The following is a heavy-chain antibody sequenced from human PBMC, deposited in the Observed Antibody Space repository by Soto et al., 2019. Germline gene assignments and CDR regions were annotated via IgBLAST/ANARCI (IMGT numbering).Heavy chain of an antibody. V-gene: IGHV1-18*01. J-gene: IGHJ4*02. D-gene: IGHD3-22*01. CDR3: ASHYYESSGPPNYYFDS. Sequence: ASVKVSCKAPGYTSSSYGINWVRQAPGQGLEWMGWISVFNGDTKYAQKLQGRVTMTTDTSTSTAYMELRILRSDDTAVYYCASHYYESSGPPNYYFDSWGQGTLVTVSS. CDR2: ISVFNGDT. CDR1: GYTSSSYG.